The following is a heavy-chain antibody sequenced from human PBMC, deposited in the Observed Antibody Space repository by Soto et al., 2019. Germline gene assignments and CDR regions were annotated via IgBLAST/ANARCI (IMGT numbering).Heavy chain of an antibody. CDR3: ARAAGNFDY. Sequence: GASVKVSCKASGYTFTSYGISWVRQAPGQGLEWMGRISAINGIANYAQKFQGRVTITADKSTSTAYMELSSLRSEDTAVYYCARAAGNFDYWGQGTLVTVSS. J-gene: IGHJ4*02. V-gene: IGHV1-69*04. CDR2: ISAINGIA. D-gene: IGHD6-13*01. CDR1: GYTFTSYG.